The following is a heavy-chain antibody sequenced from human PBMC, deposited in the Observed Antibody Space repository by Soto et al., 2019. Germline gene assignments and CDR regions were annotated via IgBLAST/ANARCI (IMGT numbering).Heavy chain of an antibody. D-gene: IGHD1-26*01. CDR2: IYFDGITT. Sequence: PVGSLRLSCTSSVFTFNTHWMHCVRQAPGKGLVWVSRIYFDGITTNYADSVKGRLNVSRDNAKNTVYLHVNTLRDEDTAVYYCARGGEMGVEYWGQGTLVSVSS. CDR3: ARGGEMGVEY. CDR1: VFTFNTHW. J-gene: IGHJ4*02. V-gene: IGHV3-74*01.